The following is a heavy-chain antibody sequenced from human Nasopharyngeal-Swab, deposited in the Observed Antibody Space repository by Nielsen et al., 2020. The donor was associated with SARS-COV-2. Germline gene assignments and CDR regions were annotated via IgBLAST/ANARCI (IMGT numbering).Heavy chain of an antibody. CDR1: GFTFSNAW. CDR2: IKSKTDGGTT. D-gene: IGHD6-13*01. J-gene: IGHJ6*03. V-gene: IGHV3-15*01. CDR3: TTDLAAAGDYYYYYYMDV. Sequence: GASLKISCAASGFTFSNAWMSWVRQAPGKGLEWVGRIKSKTDGGTTDYAAPVKGGFTISRDDSKNTLYLQMNSLKTEDTAVYYCTTDLAAAGDYYYYYYMDVWGKGTTVTVSS.